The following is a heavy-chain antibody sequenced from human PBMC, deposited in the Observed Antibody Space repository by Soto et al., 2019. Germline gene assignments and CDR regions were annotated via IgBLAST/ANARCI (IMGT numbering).Heavy chain of an antibody. J-gene: IGHJ4*02. Sequence: GGSLRLCCAASGFTFRSYWMQGVRQAPGKGLVWVSWINSDGSSTRYADSVKGRFTISRDNAKNTLYLQMNSLRAEDTAVYYCASGGSSLNFDSWGQGTLVTVSS. CDR2: INSDGSST. CDR1: GFTFRSYW. CDR3: ASGGSSLNFDS. D-gene: IGHD6-6*01. V-gene: IGHV3-74*01.